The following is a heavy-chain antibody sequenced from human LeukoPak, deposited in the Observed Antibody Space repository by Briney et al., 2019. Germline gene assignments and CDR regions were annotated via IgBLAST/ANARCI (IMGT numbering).Heavy chain of an antibody. J-gene: IGHJ6*03. CDR2: IYTSGST. CDR1: GGSISSYY. D-gene: IGHD2-15*01. V-gene: IGHV4-4*07. CDR3: AREGYCSGGSCFHTFYYYYYMDV. Sequence: SGTLSLTCTVSGGSISSYYWSWIRQPAGKGLEWIGRIYTSGSTNYNPSLKSRVTMSVDTSKNQFSLKLSSVTAADTAVYYCAREGYCSGGSCFHTFYYYYYMDVWGKGTTVTISS.